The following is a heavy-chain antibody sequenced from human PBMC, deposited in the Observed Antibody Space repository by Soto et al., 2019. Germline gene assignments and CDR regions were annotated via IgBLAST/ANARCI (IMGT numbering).Heavy chain of an antibody. D-gene: IGHD3-22*01. J-gene: IGHJ4*02. V-gene: IGHV3-43*01. CDR1: GFTLSRDT. CDR3: VKDGDNRGYYFTYYFDH. CDR2: NSWDGGTS. Sequence: PGGSLRVSCAASGFTLSRDTMHWVRQAPGKGLEWVALNSWDGGTSAYADSVKGRFTVSRDNKKSFLYLQMDSLGPDDTALYYCVKDGDNRGYYFTYYFDHWGQGAPVTVSS.